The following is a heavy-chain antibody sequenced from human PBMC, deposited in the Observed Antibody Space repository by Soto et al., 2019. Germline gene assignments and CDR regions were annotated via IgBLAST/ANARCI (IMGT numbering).Heavy chain of an antibody. D-gene: IGHD3-3*01. Sequence: PGGSLRLSCAASGFTFSSYGMHWVRQAPGKGLEWVAVISYDGSNKYYADSVKGRFTISRDNSKNTLYLQMPSLRAEDTAMYYCAKDSILGVESGHYYGMDVGGQGTTVTVSS. CDR1: GFTFSSYG. J-gene: IGHJ6*02. CDR3: AKDSILGVESGHYYGMDV. V-gene: IGHV3-30*18. CDR2: ISYDGSNK.